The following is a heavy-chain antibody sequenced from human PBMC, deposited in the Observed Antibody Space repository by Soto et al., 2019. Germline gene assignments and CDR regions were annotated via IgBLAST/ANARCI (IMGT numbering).Heavy chain of an antibody. J-gene: IGHJ5*02. Sequence: QVQLVQSGAEVKKPGSSVKVSCKASGGTFSSYAISWVRQAPGQGLEWMGGIIPIFGTANYAQKFQGRVTITADESTSTASMGLSSLRSEDTAVYSCARATYDILTEGWFDPWGQGTLVTVSS. CDR3: ARATYDILTEGWFDP. D-gene: IGHD3-9*01. CDR1: GGTFSSYA. V-gene: IGHV1-69*01. CDR2: IIPIFGTA.